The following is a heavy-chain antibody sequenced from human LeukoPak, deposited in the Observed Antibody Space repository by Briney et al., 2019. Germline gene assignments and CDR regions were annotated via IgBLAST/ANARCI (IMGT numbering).Heavy chain of an antibody. J-gene: IGHJ3*02. CDR3: ARDGDSSGYYAAFDI. V-gene: IGHV3-23*01. D-gene: IGHD3-22*01. CDR1: GFTFSNYA. CDR2: ISGSGGST. Sequence: GGSLRLSCAASGFTFSNYAMSWARQAPGKGLEWVSAISGSGGSTYYADSVKGRFTISRDNSKNTLYLQMNSLRDEDTAVYYCARDGDSSGYYAAFDIWGQGTMVTVSS.